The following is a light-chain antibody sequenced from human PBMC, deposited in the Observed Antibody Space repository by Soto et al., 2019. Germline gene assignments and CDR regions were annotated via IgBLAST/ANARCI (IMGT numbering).Light chain of an antibody. Sequence: EIAMTQSPGTLSLSPGERATLSCRARQSVSSRFLSWYQQKPGHAPMLLIYGASIGATGIPDRFSGSGSGTDFTLTISRLEPEDIAVYYCQQYGNSPLTFGQGTKVEIK. CDR2: GAS. V-gene: IGKV3-20*01. J-gene: IGKJ1*01. CDR1: QSVSSRF. CDR3: QQYGNSPLT.